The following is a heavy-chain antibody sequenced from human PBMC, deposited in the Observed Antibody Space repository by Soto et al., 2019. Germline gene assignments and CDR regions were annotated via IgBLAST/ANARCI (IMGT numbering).Heavy chain of an antibody. Sequence: QPGXSLRLSCAASGFTFSSYAIIWVRQAPGKGLECVSAISGSGGSTYYADSVKGRFTISRDNSKNTLYLQMNSLRAEDTAVYYCARDVWRGLDYWGQGTLVTVSS. CDR1: GFTFSSYA. J-gene: IGHJ4*02. CDR3: ARDVWRGLDY. V-gene: IGHV3-23*01. CDR2: ISGSGGST. D-gene: IGHD2-8*01.